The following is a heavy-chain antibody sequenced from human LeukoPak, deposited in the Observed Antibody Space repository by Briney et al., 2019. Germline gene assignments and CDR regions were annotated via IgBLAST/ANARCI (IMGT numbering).Heavy chain of an antibody. V-gene: IGHV3-21*01. CDR2: ISSSSSYI. CDR1: GFTFSSYS. CDR3: ARDIEFGYCSSTSCYSHY. D-gene: IGHD2-2*02. Sequence: GGSLRLSCAASGFTFSSYSMNWVRQAPGKGLEWVSSISSSSSYIYYADSVKGRFTISRDNAKNSLYLQMNSLRAEDTAVYYCARDIEFGYCSSTSCYSHYWGQGTLVTVSS. J-gene: IGHJ4*02.